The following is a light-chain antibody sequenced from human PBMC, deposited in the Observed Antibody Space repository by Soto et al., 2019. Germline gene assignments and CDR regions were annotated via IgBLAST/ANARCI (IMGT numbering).Light chain of an antibody. CDR1: SSNIGYNY. CDR2: ENN. V-gene: IGLV1-51*02. Sequence: QSVLTQPPSVSAAPGQKVTISCSGSSSNIGYNYVSWYQQLPGTAPKLLIYENNKRPSGIPDRFSGSKSGTSATLGITGLQTGDEADYYCGTWDSSLSAGVFGTGTKVTVL. J-gene: IGLJ1*01. CDR3: GTWDSSLSAGV.